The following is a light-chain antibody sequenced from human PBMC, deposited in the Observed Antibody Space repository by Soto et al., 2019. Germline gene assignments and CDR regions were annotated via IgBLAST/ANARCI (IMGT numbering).Light chain of an antibody. J-gene: IGLJ2*01. Sequence: QSVLTQPHSVSGSTGQTVTITCTGNSSDVGNYDSVTWYQQPPGTAPKPMFYEVTNRPSGVPDRFSGSKSGYTAFLTISGLQAEDESDYYCSLYTSSSTLVCGGGPQVTVL. CDR3: SLYTSSSTLV. CDR2: EVT. CDR1: SSDVGNYDS. V-gene: IGLV2-18*01.